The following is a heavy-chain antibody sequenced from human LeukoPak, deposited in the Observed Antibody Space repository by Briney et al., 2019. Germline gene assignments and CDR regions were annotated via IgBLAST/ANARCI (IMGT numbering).Heavy chain of an antibody. CDR1: GFTFSSYE. Sequence: GGSLRLSCAASGFTFSSYEMDWVRQAPGKGLEWVSYISSSGSTIYYADSVKGRFTISRDNAKNSLYLQMNSLRAEDTAVYYCARDGPLRTGYYYYGMDVWGQGTTVTVSS. D-gene: IGHD3/OR15-3a*01. V-gene: IGHV3-48*03. J-gene: IGHJ6*02. CDR3: ARDGPLRTGYYYYGMDV. CDR2: ISSSGSTI.